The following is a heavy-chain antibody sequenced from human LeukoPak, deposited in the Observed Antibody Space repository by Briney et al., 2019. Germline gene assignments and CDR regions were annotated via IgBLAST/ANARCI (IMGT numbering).Heavy chain of an antibody. D-gene: IGHD6-19*01. Sequence: MAGGSLRLSCAASGFTFSSYSMNWVRQAPGKGLEWVSSISSSSSYIYYADSVKGRFTISRDNAKNSLYLQMNSLRAEDTAVYYCARDEAIAVAGGSFGYWGQGTLVTVSS. J-gene: IGHJ4*02. CDR2: ISSSSSYI. CDR3: ARDEAIAVAGGSFGY. V-gene: IGHV3-21*01. CDR1: GFTFSSYS.